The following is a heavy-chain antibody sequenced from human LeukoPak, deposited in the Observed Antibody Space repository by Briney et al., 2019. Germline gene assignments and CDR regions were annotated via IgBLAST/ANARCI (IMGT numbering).Heavy chain of an antibody. J-gene: IGHJ4*02. CDR1: GFIFSDYY. D-gene: IGHD6-13*01. CDR3: ARDARAAAAYFDY. Sequence: GGSLRLSCAASGFIFSDYYMSWIRQAPGKGLEWVSYISSSGNSIYYADSVKGRFTISRDNAKNSMYLQMNSLRVEDTAVYYCARDARAAAAYFDYWGQGTLVTVSS. V-gene: IGHV3-11*01. CDR2: ISSSGNSI.